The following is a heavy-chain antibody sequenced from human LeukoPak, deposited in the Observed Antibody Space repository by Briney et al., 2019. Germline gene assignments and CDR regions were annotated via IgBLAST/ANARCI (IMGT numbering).Heavy chain of an antibody. CDR1: GFSFSDYY. D-gene: IGHD2-15*01. CDR3: ARDPGGFYGMDV. CDR2: IYYSGST. V-gene: IGHV4-31*02. Sequence: LRLSCAASGFSFSDYYMSWIRPHPGKGLEWIGYIYYSGSTNYNPSLKSRVTISVDTSKNQFSLKLSSVTAADTAVYYCARDPGGFYGMDVWGQGTTVTVSS. J-gene: IGHJ6*02.